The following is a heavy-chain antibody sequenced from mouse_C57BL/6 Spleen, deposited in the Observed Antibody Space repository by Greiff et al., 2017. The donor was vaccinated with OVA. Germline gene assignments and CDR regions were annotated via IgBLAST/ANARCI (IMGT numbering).Heavy chain of an antibody. V-gene: IGHV5-17*01. CDR1: GFTFSDYG. CDR2: ISSGSSTI. J-gene: IGHJ2*01. D-gene: IGHD1-1*01. Sequence: EVMLVESGGGLVKPGGSLKLSCAASGFTFSDYGMHWVRQAPEKGLEWVAYISSGSSTIYYADTVKGRFTISRDNAKNTLFLQMTSLRSEDTAMYYCARDTVVSYYFDYWGQGTTLTVSS. CDR3: ARDTVVSYYFDY.